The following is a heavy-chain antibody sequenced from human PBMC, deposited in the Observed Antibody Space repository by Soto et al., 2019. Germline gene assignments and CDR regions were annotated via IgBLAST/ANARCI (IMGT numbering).Heavy chain of an antibody. Sequence: GESLKISCKGVGYKFGSAWIGWVRQMPGKGLEWMGIIKPGTSDIRYSPSCRGHVTISADEAVSTAYLQWSSLKASDTAMYYCARQLSHICDSWGQGTLVTAPQ. CDR2: IKPGTSDI. CDR3: ARQLSHICDS. CDR1: GYKFGSAW. D-gene: IGHD3-3*02. V-gene: IGHV5-51*01. J-gene: IGHJ4*02.